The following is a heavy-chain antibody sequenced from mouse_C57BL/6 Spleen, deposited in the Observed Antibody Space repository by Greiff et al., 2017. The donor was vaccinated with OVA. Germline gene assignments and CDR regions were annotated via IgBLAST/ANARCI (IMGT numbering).Heavy chain of an antibody. Sequence: QVQLKQSGPGLVQPSQSLSITCTVSGFSLTSYGVHWVRQPPGKGLEWLGVIWSGGSTDYNAAFISRLSISKDNSKSQVFFKMNSLQADDTAIYYCAKIPYYSNYVGAMDYWGQGTSVTVSS. J-gene: IGHJ4*01. D-gene: IGHD2-5*01. V-gene: IGHV2-4*01. CDR2: IWSGGST. CDR3: AKIPYYSNYVGAMDY. CDR1: GFSLTSYG.